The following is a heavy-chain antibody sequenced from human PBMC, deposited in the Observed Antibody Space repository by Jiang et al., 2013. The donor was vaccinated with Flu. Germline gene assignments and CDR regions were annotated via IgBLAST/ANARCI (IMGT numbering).Heavy chain of an antibody. D-gene: IGHD6-13*01. J-gene: IGHJ4*02. CDR3: ARGVAAAVYHYSFDV. CDR2: VFYSGST. CDR1: GVSMSSGDSY. Sequence: PGLVKPSETLSLTCTVSGVSMSSGDSYWGWVRQTPGMRPEWIGNVFYSGSTYSNPSLKSRVVISIDPSKSQFSLRLHSMTAADTAVYYCARGVAAAVYHYSFDVWGQGTLVTVSS. V-gene: IGHV4-39*07.